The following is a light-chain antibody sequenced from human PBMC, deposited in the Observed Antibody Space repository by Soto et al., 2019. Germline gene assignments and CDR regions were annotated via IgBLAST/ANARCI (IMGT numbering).Light chain of an antibody. Sequence: DIQMTQSPSSLSASVGDRVAMTCRASHNINTYLNWYQQRPGKAPRLLIYAASSVQGGVPSRFSGSGSGTDFTLTISSLQPEDFATYYCQLSDSSLTFGQGTRLEIK. J-gene: IGKJ5*01. CDR3: QLSDSSLT. CDR2: AAS. V-gene: IGKV1-39*01. CDR1: HNINTY.